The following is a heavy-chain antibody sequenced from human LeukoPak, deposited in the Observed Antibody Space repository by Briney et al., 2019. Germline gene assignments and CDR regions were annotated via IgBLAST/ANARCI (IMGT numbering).Heavy chain of an antibody. CDR3: ARKGISGWYFDY. J-gene: IGHJ4*02. D-gene: IGHD6-19*01. V-gene: IGHV4-59*01. Sequence: SETLSLTCTVSGGSISSYYWSWIRQPPGKGLEWIGYIYYSGSTNYNPSLKSRVTISVDTSKNQFSLKLISVTAADTAVYYCARKGISGWYFDYWGQVTLVTVSS. CDR1: GGSISSYY. CDR2: IYYSGST.